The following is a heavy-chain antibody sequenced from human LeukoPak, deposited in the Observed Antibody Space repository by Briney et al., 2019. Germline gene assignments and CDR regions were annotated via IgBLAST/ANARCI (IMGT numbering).Heavy chain of an antibody. V-gene: IGHV5-51*01. D-gene: IGHD6-13*01. CDR3: ARHVCIAAAGPPMVWYFDL. CDR1: GYSFTSYW. CDR2: IYPGDSDT. J-gene: IGHJ2*01. Sequence: GESLKISCKGSGYSFTSYWIGWVRQMPGKGLEWMGIIYPGDSDTRYSPSFQGQVTISADKSISTAYLQWSSLKASDTAMYYCARHVCIAAAGPPMVWYFDLWGRGTLVTVSS.